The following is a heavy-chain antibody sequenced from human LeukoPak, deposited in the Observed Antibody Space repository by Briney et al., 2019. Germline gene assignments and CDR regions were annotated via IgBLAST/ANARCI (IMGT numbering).Heavy chain of an antibody. CDR3: ARDRGFEELVPDY. D-gene: IGHD6-6*01. Sequence: PGGSLRLSCAAPGFTFSSYGMHWVRQAPGKGLEWVAVIWYDGSNKYYADSVKGRFTISRDNSKNTLYLQMNSLRAEDTAVYYCARDRGFEELVPDYWGQGTLVTVSS. CDR1: GFTFSSYG. J-gene: IGHJ4*02. CDR2: IWYDGSNK. V-gene: IGHV3-33*01.